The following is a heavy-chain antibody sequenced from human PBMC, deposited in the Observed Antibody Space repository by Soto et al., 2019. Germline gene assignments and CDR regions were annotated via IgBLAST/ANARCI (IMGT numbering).Heavy chain of an antibody. D-gene: IGHD4-17*01. V-gene: IGHV4-59*11. CDR3: VRNYGGKSQFFDL. CDR2: FFHTGTA. J-gene: IGHJ2*01. CDR1: GDAITRHY. Sequence: SETLSLTCSVSGDAITRHYWSWIRQSPGKGLEWLGYFFHTGTALFNPSLRSRVTMSMDASKNQFSLKLTSVIPADTAVYFCVRNYGGKSQFFDLWGRGTLVTVSS.